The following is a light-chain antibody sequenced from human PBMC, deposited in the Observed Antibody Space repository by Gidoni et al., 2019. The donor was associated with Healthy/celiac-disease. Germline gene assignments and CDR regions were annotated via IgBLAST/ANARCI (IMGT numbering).Light chain of an antibody. CDR2: QDS. J-gene: IGLJ2*01. CDR3: QAWDSSTHVV. V-gene: IGLV3-1*01. Sequence: SYALTQPPSVSVSPGQTASITCSGDKLGDKYACWYQQKPGQSPVLVISQDSTRPSGIPERFSGSNSGNTATLTISGTQAMDEADYYCQAWDSSTHVVFGGGTKLTVL. CDR1: KLGDKY.